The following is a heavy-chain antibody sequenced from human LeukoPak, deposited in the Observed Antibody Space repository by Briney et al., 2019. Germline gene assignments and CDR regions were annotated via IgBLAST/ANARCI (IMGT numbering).Heavy chain of an antibody. CDR2: IKEDGSKQ. Sequence: QPGGSLRLPCAASGFTFSRFWMTWVRQAPGKGLEWVANIKEDGSKQNYVDSVKGRFTISRDNTRNSLYLQMNSLRAEDTAVYYCAREPQDSYDSSGYRSFGFWGQGVLVTVSS. CDR1: GFTFSRFW. J-gene: IGHJ4*02. V-gene: IGHV3-7*01. D-gene: IGHD3-22*01. CDR3: AREPQDSYDSSGYRSFGF.